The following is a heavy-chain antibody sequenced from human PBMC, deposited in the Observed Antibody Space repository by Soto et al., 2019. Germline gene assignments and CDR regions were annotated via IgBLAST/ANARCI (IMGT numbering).Heavy chain of an antibody. J-gene: IGHJ3*02. CDR2: IIPIFGTA. CDR1: GGTFSSYA. V-gene: IGHV1-69*13. D-gene: IGHD2-15*01. Sequence: SVKVSCKASGGTFSSYAISWVRQAPGQGLEWMGGIIPIFGTANYAQKFQGRVTITADESTSTAYMELSSLRSEDTAVYYCARDMEGSLVAATPGAFDIWGPGTMVTVSS. CDR3: ARDMEGSLVAATPGAFDI.